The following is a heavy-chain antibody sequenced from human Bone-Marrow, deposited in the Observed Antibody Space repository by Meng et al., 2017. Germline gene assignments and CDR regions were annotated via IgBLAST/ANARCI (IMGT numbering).Heavy chain of an antibody. Sequence: QVQLQESGPGLVKPSGTLSLTCAVSGGSISSSNWWSWVRQPPGKGLEWIGEIYHSGSTNYNPSLKSRVTISVDKSKNQFSLKLSSVTAADTAVFYCARHPLVGATLNWFDPWGQGTLVTVSS. V-gene: IGHV4-4*02. CDR1: GGSISSSNW. D-gene: IGHD1-26*01. CDR2: IYHSGST. J-gene: IGHJ5*02. CDR3: ARHPLVGATLNWFDP.